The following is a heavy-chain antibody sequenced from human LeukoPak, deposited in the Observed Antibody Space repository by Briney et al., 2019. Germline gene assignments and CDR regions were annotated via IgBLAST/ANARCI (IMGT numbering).Heavy chain of an antibody. Sequence: ASVKVSCKASGYTFTSYYMHWVRQAPGQGLEWMGIINPSGGSTSYAQKFQGRVTMTRDMSTSTVYMELSSLRSEDTAVYYCARAPPDTTVVTVPLGYWGQGTLVTVSS. D-gene: IGHD4-23*01. CDR3: ARAPPDTTVVTVPLGY. V-gene: IGHV1-46*01. CDR2: INPSGGST. J-gene: IGHJ4*02. CDR1: GYTFTSYY.